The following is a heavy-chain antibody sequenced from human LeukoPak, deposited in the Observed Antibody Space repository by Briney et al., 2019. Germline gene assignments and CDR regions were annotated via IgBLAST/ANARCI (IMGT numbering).Heavy chain of an antibody. V-gene: IGHV3-7*01. CDR2: IKPDGSVR. CDR1: GFTFNSYW. J-gene: IGHJ3*02. CDR3: VGWGISAI. Sequence: GGSLRLSCEGSGFTFNSYWMNWVRQPPGKGLEWVANIKPDGSVRTYVDSVKGRFTSSRDNAKNSLDLQMNSLRAEDTAVYYCVGWGISAIWGQGTTVSVSS. D-gene: IGHD3-16*01.